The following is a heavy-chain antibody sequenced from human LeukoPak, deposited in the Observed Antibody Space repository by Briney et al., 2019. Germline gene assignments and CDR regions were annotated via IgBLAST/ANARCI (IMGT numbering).Heavy chain of an antibody. CDR1: GFTFSSYS. J-gene: IGHJ3*02. CDR2: ISSSSSYI. V-gene: IGHV3-21*01. Sequence: PGGSLRLSCAASGFTFSSYSMNWVRQAPGKGLEWVSSISSSSSYIYYADSVKGRFTISRDNAKNSLYLQMNSLGAEDTAVYYCARVLSDVLLWFGELSDAFDIWGQGTMVTVSS. CDR3: ARVLSDVLLWFGELSDAFDI. D-gene: IGHD3-10*01.